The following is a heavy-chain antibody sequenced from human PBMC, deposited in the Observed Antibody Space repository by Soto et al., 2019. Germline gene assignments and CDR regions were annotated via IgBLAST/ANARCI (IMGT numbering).Heavy chain of an antibody. D-gene: IGHD6-13*01. Sequence: GESLKISCKGSGYSFTTNWIGWVRQMPGKGLEWMGAIYPGDSDTRYSPSFQGQVAISADKSINAKNSLHLQMNSLSAEDTAFYYCVKDESINWYSGHFRHWGQGTLVTVSS. CDR1: GYSFTTNW. J-gene: IGHJ1*01. CDR2: IYPGDSDT. V-gene: IGHV5-51*01. CDR3: VKDESINWYSGHFRH.